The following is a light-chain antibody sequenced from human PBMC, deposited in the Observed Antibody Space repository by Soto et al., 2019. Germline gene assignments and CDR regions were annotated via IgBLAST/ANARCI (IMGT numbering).Light chain of an antibody. J-gene: IGKJ2*01. CDR1: QDISSW. CDR3: QQADTFPYT. CDR2: ATS. V-gene: IGKV1D-12*01. Sequence: DIQLTQSPSSVSASVGDTVTITCRASQDISSWLAWYQQKPGKAPKLLIYATSNLQSGVPSRFSGSGSGTDFTLTITSLQPEDFVSYHCQQADTFPYTFGQGTKVEIK.